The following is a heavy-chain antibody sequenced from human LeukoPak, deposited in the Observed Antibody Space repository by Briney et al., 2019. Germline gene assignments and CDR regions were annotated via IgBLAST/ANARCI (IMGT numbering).Heavy chain of an antibody. D-gene: IGHD3-3*01. J-gene: IGHJ5*02. CDR2: IYTSGST. CDR3: AREVYYDFWSGYYPNWFDP. Sequence: SETLSLTCTVSGGSISSGSYYWSWIRQPAGKGLEWIGRIYTSGSTNYNPSLKSRVTISVDTSKNQFSLKLSSVTAADTAVYYCAREVYYDFWSGYYPNWFDPWGQETLVTVSS. V-gene: IGHV4-61*02. CDR1: GGSISSGSYY.